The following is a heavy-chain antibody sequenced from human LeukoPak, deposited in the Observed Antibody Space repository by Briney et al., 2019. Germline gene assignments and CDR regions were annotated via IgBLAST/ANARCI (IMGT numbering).Heavy chain of an antibody. J-gene: IGHJ4*02. CDR3: ASAYCGGDCRYPLDY. V-gene: IGHV1-69*13. Sequence: GASVKVSCKASGGTFSSYAISWVRQAPGQGLEWMGGIIPIFGTANYAQKFQGRVTITADESTSTAYMELSSLRSEDTAVYYCASAYCGGDCRYPLDYWGQGTLVIVSS. CDR1: GGTFSSYA. D-gene: IGHD2-21*02. CDR2: IIPIFGTA.